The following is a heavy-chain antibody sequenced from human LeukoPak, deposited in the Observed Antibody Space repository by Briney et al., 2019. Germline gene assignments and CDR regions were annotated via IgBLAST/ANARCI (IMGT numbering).Heavy chain of an antibody. V-gene: IGHV3-23*01. J-gene: IGHJ4*02. Sequence: SGGSLRLSCAASGFTFTGHTMTWLRQAPGKGPEWVSIIGGRDDRTYYADSVKGRFTISRDNSKNTLYLQMNSLRGEDTAVYYCAKDPNPFYDFWSGYKWGQGTLVTVSS. CDR1: GFTFTGHT. D-gene: IGHD3-3*01. CDR2: IGGRDDRT. CDR3: AKDPNPFYDFWSGYK.